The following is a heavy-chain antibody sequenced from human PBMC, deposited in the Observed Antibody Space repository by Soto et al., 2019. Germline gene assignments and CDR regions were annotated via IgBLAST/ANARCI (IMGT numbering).Heavy chain of an antibody. CDR3: AKEVHCGGGSCSWSEGFDY. V-gene: IGHV3-30*18. Sequence: QVQLVESGGGVVQPGRSLRLSCAASGFIFSSYGMHWVRQAPGKGLEWVAVISYEGSHTYYADSMKGRFTITRDNSKNPLYLQMNSLRPEDTAVYYCAKEVHCGGGSCSWSEGFDYWGQGTLLTVSS. CDR2: ISYEGSHT. J-gene: IGHJ4*02. D-gene: IGHD2-15*01. CDR1: GFIFSSYG.